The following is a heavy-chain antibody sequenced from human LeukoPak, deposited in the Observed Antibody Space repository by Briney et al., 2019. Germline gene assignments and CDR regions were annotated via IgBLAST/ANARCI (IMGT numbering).Heavy chain of an antibody. J-gene: IGHJ5*02. D-gene: IGHD3-9*01. V-gene: IGHV4-34*01. Sequence: SETLSLTCAVHGGSFSGYYWSWIRQPPGKGLEWIGEINHSGRTNYNPSLKSRVTISADTSKNQFSLKLSSVTAADTAVYYCARGRVVLRYFDWFNWFDPWGQGTLVTVSS. CDR3: ARGRVVLRYFDWFNWFDP. CDR1: GGSFSGYY. CDR2: INHSGRT.